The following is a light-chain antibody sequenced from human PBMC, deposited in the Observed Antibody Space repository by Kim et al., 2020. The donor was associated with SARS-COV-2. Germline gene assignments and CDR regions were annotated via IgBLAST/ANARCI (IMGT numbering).Light chain of an antibody. J-gene: IGKJ2*01. V-gene: IGKV1-39*01. Sequence: DIQMTQSPSSLSASVGDRVTISCRASQSIDIYLHWYKQESGKAPKLLIYAASSLQSGVPSRFSGSGSGTDFTLTISSLQPEDFAIYYCQQSYRTPYTFGQGTKLEIK. CDR1: QSIDIY. CDR2: AAS. CDR3: QQSYRTPYT.